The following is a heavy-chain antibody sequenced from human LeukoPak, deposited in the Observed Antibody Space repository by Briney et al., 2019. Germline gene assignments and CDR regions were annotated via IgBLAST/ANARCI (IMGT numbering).Heavy chain of an antibody. CDR1: GWSFSGYY. V-gene: IGHV4-34*01. J-gene: IGHJ4*02. Sequence: PSETLSLTCDVYGWSFSGYYCSWIRQPPGKGLEWIGEINHSGSTNYNPSLKSRVTISVDTSKNQFSLKLSSVTAADTAVYYCARDLWFGEGYYFDYWGQGTLVTVSS. CDR2: INHSGST. CDR3: ARDLWFGEGYYFDY. D-gene: IGHD3-10*01.